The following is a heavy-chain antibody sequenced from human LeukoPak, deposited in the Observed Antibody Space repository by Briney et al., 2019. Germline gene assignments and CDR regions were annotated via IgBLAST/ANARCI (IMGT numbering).Heavy chain of an antibody. D-gene: IGHD2-2*01. V-gene: IGHV3-9*01. CDR2: ISWNGAII. CDR1: GFTFDDYA. CDR3: AKEEGCSSTSCYGAFDI. J-gene: IGHJ3*02. Sequence: GRSLRLSCAASGFTFDDYAMHWVRQAPGKGLEWVSGISWNGAIIGYADSVKGRFTISRDNAKNSLYLQMNSLRAEDTAVYYCAKEEGCSSTSCYGAFDIWGQGTMVTVSS.